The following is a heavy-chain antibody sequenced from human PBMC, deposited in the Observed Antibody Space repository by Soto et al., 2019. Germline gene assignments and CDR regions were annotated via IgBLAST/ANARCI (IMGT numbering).Heavy chain of an antibody. CDR3: ASRDDSSGHLYFDY. CDR1: GYTFTSYD. D-gene: IGHD3-22*01. CDR2: MNPNSGNT. V-gene: IGHV1-8*01. Sequence: QVQLVQSGAEVKKPGASVKVSCKASGYTFTSYDINWVRQATGQGLEWMGWMNPNSGNTGYAQKFKGRVTMTRNTSISTAYMELSSLRSEDTAVYYCASRDDSSGHLYFDYWGQGTLVTVSS. J-gene: IGHJ4*02.